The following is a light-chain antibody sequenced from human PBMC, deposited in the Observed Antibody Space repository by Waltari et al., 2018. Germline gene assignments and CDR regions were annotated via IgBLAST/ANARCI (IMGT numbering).Light chain of an antibody. CDR3: QQYYITPLS. CDR1: HSVFYTSNNKNY. Sequence: DIVMTQSPDSLAVSLGERATIYCKSSHSVFYTSNNKNYLAWYQQKPGQPPKLLIYWASTRESGVPDRFSGSGSGTDFTLTISSLQAEDVALYYCQQYYITPLSFGGGTKVEIK. J-gene: IGKJ4*01. CDR2: WAS. V-gene: IGKV4-1*01.